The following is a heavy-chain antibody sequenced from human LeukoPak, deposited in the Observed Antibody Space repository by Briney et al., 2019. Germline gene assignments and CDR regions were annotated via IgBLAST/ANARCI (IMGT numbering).Heavy chain of an antibody. CDR3: ARDALGGRTRFDS. CDR1: GFSFSSHW. CDR2: INGDGSRI. D-gene: IGHD3-16*01. J-gene: IGHJ4*01. Sequence: GGSLRLSCATSGFSFSSHWMHWVRQVPGKGLMWVSRINGDGSRIHYGDSVKGRFTISRDNAKNTLYLQMTSLRGDDTAIYFCARDALGGRTRFDSWGHGSLVTVSS. V-gene: IGHV3-74*01.